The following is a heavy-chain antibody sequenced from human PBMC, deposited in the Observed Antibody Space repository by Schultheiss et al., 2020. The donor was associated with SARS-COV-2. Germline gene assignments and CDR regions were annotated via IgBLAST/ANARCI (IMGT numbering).Heavy chain of an antibody. V-gene: IGHV1-69*13. D-gene: IGHD3-3*01. CDR3: ARDRYDFWSGYVSYWYFDL. CDR1: GGTFSSYA. J-gene: IGHJ2*01. Sequence: SVKVSCKASGGTFSSYAISWVQQAPGQALEWMGGIIPIFGTANYAQKFQGRVTITADESTSTAYMELSSLRSEDTAVYYCARDRYDFWSGYVSYWYFDLWGRGTLVTVSS. CDR2: IIPIFGTA.